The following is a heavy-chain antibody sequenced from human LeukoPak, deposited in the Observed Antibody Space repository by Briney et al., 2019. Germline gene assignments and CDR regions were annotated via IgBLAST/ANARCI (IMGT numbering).Heavy chain of an antibody. Sequence: GGSLRLSCAASGFTFSSYSMNWVRQAPGKGLEWVSSISSSSSYIYYADSVKGRFTSSRDNSKNTLYLQMNNLRAEDTAAYYCAKGSFWGQGTLVTVSS. CDR1: GFTFSSYS. CDR2: ISSSSSYI. D-gene: IGHD3-10*01. CDR3: AKGSF. J-gene: IGHJ4*02. V-gene: IGHV3-21*04.